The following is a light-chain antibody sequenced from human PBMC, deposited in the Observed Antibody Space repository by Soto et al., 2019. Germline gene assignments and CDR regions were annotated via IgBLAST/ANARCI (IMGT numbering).Light chain of an antibody. J-gene: IGKJ4*01. V-gene: IGKV3-11*01. CDR3: MHRSNWPRT. CDR1: QGVSSY. Sequence: EIVLTQSPATLSLSPGERATLSCRASQGVSSYLAWYQQEPGQAPRLLICHASTRPTGIPARFSAGGSGTDVILTIRGLEPEDLAVSYCMHRSNWPRTFGRGTKVAIK. CDR2: HAS.